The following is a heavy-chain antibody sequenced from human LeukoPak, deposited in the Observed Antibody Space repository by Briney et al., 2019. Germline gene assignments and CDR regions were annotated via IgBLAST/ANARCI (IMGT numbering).Heavy chain of an antibody. CDR3: ARGRRRGDSSARLDY. CDR2: ISYPGST. J-gene: IGHJ4*02. Sequence: SETLSLTCTVSGGSISNSSFYWGWIRQPPGKGLECIASISYPGSTFYNPSLRSRVTISVDTTKNQFSLKLSSVTAAETVVYYCARGRRRGDSSARLDYWGQGTLVTVSS. V-gene: IGHV4-39*01. CDR1: GGSISNSSFY. D-gene: IGHD3-22*01.